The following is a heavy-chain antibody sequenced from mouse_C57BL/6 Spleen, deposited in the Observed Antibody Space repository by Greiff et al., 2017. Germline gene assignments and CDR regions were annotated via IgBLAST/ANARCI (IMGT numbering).Heavy chain of an antibody. CDR1: GFTFTDYC. V-gene: IGHV7-3*01. J-gene: IGHJ4*01. CDR3: ARYIYYAMGY. CDR2: IRNKANGYTS. Sequence: EVQRVESGGGLVQPGGSLSLSCAASGFTFTDYCMSWVRQPPGKALEWLGFIRNKANGYTSEYSASVKGRFTISRDNSQSILYLQMNALRAEDSATYYCARYIYYAMGYWGQGTSVTVSS.